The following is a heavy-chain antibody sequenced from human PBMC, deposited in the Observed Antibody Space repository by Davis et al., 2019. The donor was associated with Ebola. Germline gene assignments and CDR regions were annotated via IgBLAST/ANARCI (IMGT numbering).Heavy chain of an antibody. Sequence: GGSLRLSCAASGFTFNSYAMTWVRQAPGKGLEWVSTISSSGGSTYYADSVKGRFTISRDNSKNTVYLQMNSLRAEDTAVYYCAKRARGFVPPLDYWGQGTLVTVSS. D-gene: IGHD3-10*01. J-gene: IGHJ4*02. CDR3: AKRARGFVPPLDY. V-gene: IGHV3-23*01. CDR2: ISSSGGST. CDR1: GFTFNSYA.